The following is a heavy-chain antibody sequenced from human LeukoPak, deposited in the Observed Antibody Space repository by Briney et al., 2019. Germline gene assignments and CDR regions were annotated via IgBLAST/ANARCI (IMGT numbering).Heavy chain of an antibody. CDR3: ARHHFQLSALDY. D-gene: IGHD2-2*01. V-gene: IGHV4-38-2*02. CDR1: GYSISSGYY. Sequence: SETLSLTCTVSGYSISSGYYWGWIRQPPGKGLEWIGSIYHSGRTNYNPSLKSRVTISVDTSKNQFSLKLSSVTAADTAVYYCARHHFQLSALDYWGQGTLVTVSS. J-gene: IGHJ4*02. CDR2: IYHSGRT.